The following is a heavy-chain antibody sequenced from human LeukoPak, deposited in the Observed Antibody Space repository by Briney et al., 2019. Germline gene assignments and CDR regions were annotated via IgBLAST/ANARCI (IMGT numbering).Heavy chain of an antibody. J-gene: IGHJ4*02. CDR3: ARDPLTGPSQTFDY. V-gene: IGHV1-46*01. CDR2: INTSGGST. Sequence: ASVKVSCKASGYTFTSNYMHWVRQAPGQGLEWMGMINTSGGSTSYAQKFQGRVTMTRDTSTSTVYMELSSLRSEDTAVYYCARDPLTGPSQTFDYWGQGTLVTVSS. D-gene: IGHD3-9*01. CDR1: GYTFTSNY.